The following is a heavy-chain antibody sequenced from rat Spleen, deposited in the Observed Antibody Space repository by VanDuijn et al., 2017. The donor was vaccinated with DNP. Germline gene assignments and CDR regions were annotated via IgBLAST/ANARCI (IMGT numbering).Heavy chain of an antibody. J-gene: IGHJ2*01. V-gene: IGHV2-43*01. CDR3: ARGDYDGSYYSYYFDY. CDR1: GFSLTSYH. D-gene: IGHD1-12*02. CDR2: IWSGGNT. Sequence: QVQLKESGPGLVQPSQTLSLTCTVAGFSLTSYHVSWVRQPPGKGLEWMAVIWSGGNTGYNSALKSRLSISRDTYKIQVFLKMNRLQTEDTATYYCARGDYDGSYYSYYFDYWGQGVMVTVSS.